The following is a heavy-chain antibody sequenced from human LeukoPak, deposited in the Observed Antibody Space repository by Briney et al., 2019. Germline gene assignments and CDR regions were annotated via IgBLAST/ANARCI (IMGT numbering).Heavy chain of an antibody. CDR3: ARDLVVVTAIPLGERWFDP. V-gene: IGHV3-11*01. Sequence: GGSLRLSCAASGFTFSDYYMSWIRQAPGKGLEWVSYISSSGSTIYYADSVKGRFTISRDNAKNSLYLQMNSLRAEDTAVYYCARDLVVVTAIPLGERWFDPWGQGTLVTVSS. J-gene: IGHJ5*02. CDR1: GFTFSDYY. CDR2: ISSSGSTI. D-gene: IGHD2-21*02.